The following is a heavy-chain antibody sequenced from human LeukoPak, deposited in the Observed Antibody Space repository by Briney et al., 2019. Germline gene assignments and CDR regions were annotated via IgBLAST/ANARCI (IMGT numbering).Heavy chain of an antibody. CDR1: GASISGSNVY. Sequence: PSETLSLTCSVSGASISGSNVYWGWIRQAPGEGLESIGNIFDTGSTYIKSSLQSRVTISVDTSRNRFFLKLSSVTVADTAVYYCARAQYNWNDADLALRDNWFDPWGQGTLVTVSS. J-gene: IGHJ5*02. CDR3: ARAQYNWNDADLALRDNWFDP. V-gene: IGHV4-39*07. D-gene: IGHD1-1*01. CDR2: IFDTGST.